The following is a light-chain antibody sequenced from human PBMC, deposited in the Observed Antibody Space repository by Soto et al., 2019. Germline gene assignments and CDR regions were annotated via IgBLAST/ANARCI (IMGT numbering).Light chain of an antibody. Sequence: IVLTQSPVTLSLSPGEGATLSCRASQSVTGTNLAWYQQRAGQAPRLLIYDAVRRATGIPDRFSGSGSETDFTLTISRLEPEDFAVYYCHQYGSSLGTFGQGTKVEI. CDR3: HQYGSSLGT. J-gene: IGKJ2*01. CDR1: QSVTGTN. V-gene: IGKV3-20*01. CDR2: DAV.